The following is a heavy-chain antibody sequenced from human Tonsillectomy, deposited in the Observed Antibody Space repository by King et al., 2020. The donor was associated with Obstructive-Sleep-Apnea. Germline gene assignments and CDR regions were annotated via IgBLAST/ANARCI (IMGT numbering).Heavy chain of an antibody. CDR2: INTGGGTT. CDR1: GFTFSNYA. CDR3: AKRVDTAMVFDY. D-gene: IGHD5-18*01. V-gene: IGHV3-23*04. Sequence: VQLVESGGGLVQPGGSLRLSCAASGFTFSNYALSWVRQAPGKGLEWVSAINTGGGTTYYADSVKGRFTISRDNSKNTLYLQMNSLRAEDTAVYYCAKRVDTAMVFDYWGQGTLVTVSS. J-gene: IGHJ4*02.